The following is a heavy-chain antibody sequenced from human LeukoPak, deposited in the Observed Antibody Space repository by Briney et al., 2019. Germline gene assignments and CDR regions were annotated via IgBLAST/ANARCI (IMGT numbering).Heavy chain of an antibody. J-gene: IGHJ5*02. V-gene: IGHV3-7*01. CDR2: IKQDGSEK. CDR3: ARVRSNYYDSSGYYYRPYDWFDP. D-gene: IGHD3-22*01. CDR1: GFTFSSYW. Sequence: GGSLRLSCAGSGFTFSSYWMSWVRQAPGKGLEWVANIKQDGSEKYYVDSVKGRFTISRGNAKNSLYLQMNSLRAEDTAVYYCARVRSNYYDSSGYYYRPYDWFDPWGQGTLVTVSS.